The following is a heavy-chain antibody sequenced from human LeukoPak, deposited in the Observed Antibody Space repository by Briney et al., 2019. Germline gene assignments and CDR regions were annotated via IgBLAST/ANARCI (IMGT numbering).Heavy chain of an antibody. D-gene: IGHD1-26*01. J-gene: IGHJ5*02. CDR3: ATSRSVVVGATVA. Sequence: GASVKVSCKASGYTFTGYYMHWVRQAPGQGLEWMGWINPNSGGTNYAQKFQGRVTMTRDTSISTAYMELSRLGSDDTAVYYCATSRSVVVGATVAWGQGTLVTVSS. V-gene: IGHV1-2*02. CDR2: INPNSGGT. CDR1: GYTFTGYY.